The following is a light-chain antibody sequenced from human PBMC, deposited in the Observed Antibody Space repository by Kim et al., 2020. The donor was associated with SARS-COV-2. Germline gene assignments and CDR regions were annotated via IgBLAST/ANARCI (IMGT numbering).Light chain of an antibody. CDR3: QAGVSSTKV. J-gene: IGLJ1*01. V-gene: IGLV3-1*01. CDR2: QDS. CDR1: KLGDKY. Sequence: SYELTQPPSVSVSPGQTASITCSGVKLGDKYACWYQQKPGQSPVLVIYQDSKRPSGIPERFSGSNSGNTATLTISGTQAMDEADYDCQAGVSSTKVFGTG.